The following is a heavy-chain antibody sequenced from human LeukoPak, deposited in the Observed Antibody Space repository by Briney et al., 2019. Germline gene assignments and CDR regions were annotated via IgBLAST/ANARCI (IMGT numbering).Heavy chain of an antibody. V-gene: IGHV3-23*01. CDR1: GFTFSSYG. CDR2: ISGSGGST. CDR3: AKTVGELFDAFDI. D-gene: IGHD3-10*01. Sequence: PGGSLRLSCAASGFTFSSYGMSWVRQAPGKGLEWVSAISGSGGSTYYADSVKGRFTISRDNSKNTLYLQTNSLRAEDTAVYYCAKTVGELFDAFDIWGQGTMVTVSS. J-gene: IGHJ3*02.